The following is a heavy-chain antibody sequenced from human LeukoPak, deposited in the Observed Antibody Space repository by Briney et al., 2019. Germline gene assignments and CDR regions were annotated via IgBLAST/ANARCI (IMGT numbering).Heavy chain of an antibody. V-gene: IGHV3-30*02. CDR3: AKGGGELGSGSLDY. J-gene: IGHJ4*02. CDR1: KFIFSDYG. Sequence: PGGSLRLSCAASKFIFSDYGMHWVRQAPGKGLEWVAFIWYDGSDEYYAVSVKGRLTISRDNSKNTLYLQMNSLTTEDTAVYYCAKGGGELGSGSLDYWGQGTLVTVSS. CDR2: IWYDGSDE. D-gene: IGHD3-10*01.